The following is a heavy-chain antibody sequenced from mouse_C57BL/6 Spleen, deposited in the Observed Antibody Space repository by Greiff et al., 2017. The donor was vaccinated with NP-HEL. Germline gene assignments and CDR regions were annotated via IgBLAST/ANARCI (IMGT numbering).Heavy chain of an antibody. J-gene: IGHJ2*01. Sequence: QVQLQQSGAELVRPGASVTLSCKASGYTFTDYEMHWVKQTPVHGLEWIGAIDPETGGTAYNQKFKGKAILTADKSSSTAYMELRSLTSEDSAVYYCTRSLLSFDYWGQGTTLTVSS. D-gene: IGHD2-10*01. CDR3: TRSLLSFDY. CDR2: IDPETGGT. V-gene: IGHV1-15*01. CDR1: GYTFTDYE.